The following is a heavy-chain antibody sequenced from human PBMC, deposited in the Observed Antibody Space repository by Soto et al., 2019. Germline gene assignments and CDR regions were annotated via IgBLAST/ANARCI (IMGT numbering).Heavy chain of an antibody. V-gene: IGHV3-30*18. Sequence: GGSLRLSCAASGFTFSSYGMHWVRQAPGKGLEWVAVTSYDGSNKYFADSVKGRFTISRDNSKNTLFLQMNSLRAEDTAVYYCAKVRDPYSYYYMDVWGKGSTVTVSS. CDR2: TSYDGSNK. J-gene: IGHJ6*03. CDR1: GFTFSSYG. CDR3: AKVRDPYSYYYMDV.